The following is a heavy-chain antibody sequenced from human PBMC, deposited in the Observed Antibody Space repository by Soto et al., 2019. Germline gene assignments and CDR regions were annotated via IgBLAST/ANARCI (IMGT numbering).Heavy chain of an antibody. CDR3: VRPYCYNEDFDL. CDR1: GDSFTKYW. CDR2: IYPEDSST. J-gene: IGHJ3*01. V-gene: IGHV5-51*01. D-gene: IGHD5-18*01. Sequence: GESLKISCQSSGDSFTKYWIGWVRQMPGKGLEWVGIIYPEDSSTRYSLSSEGHVTISADKSSSTAYLQWSSLKTSDTAIYFCVRPYCYNEDFDLWGQGTVVTVSS.